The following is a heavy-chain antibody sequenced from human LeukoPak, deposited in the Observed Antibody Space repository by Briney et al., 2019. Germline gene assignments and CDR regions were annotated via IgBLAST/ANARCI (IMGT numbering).Heavy chain of an antibody. CDR2: ISSNGGST. Sequence: PGGSLRLSCAASGFTFSSYAMHWVRQSPGKGLEYVSSISSNGGSTYYANSVNGRFTIFRDNSKNTLYLQMGSLRAEDMAVYYCARVKGGLFFDYWGQGTLVTVSS. V-gene: IGHV3-64*01. J-gene: IGHJ4*02. D-gene: IGHD1-26*01. CDR1: GFTFSSYA. CDR3: ARVKGGLFFDY.